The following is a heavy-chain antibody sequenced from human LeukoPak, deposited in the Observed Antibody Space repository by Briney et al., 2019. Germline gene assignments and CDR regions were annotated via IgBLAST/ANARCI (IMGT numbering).Heavy chain of an antibody. CDR3: AKSGGGMATIYFDY. CDR2: ISYDGSNK. D-gene: IGHD5-24*01. Sequence: PGGSLRLSCAASGFTFSSYGMHWVRQAPGKGLEWVAVISYDGSNKYYADSVKGRFTISRDNSKNTLYLQMNSLRAEDTAVYYCAKSGGGMATIYFDYWAREPWSPSPQ. J-gene: IGHJ4*02. CDR1: GFTFSSYG. V-gene: IGHV3-30*18.